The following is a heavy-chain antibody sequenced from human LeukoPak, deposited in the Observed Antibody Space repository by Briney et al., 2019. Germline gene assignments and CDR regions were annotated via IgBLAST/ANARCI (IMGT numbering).Heavy chain of an antibody. J-gene: IGHJ6*03. CDR1: GFTFSSYW. D-gene: IGHD2-2*01. CDR2: IKQDGSEK. Sequence: PGGSLRLSCAASGFTFSSYWMSWVRQAPGKGLEWVANIKQDGSEKYYVDSVKGRFTISRDNAKNSLYLQMNSLRAEDTAVYYCARAYCSSTSCPKEIYYCYYYMDVWGKGTTVTVSS. CDR3: ARAYCSSTSCPKEIYYCYYYMDV. V-gene: IGHV3-7*04.